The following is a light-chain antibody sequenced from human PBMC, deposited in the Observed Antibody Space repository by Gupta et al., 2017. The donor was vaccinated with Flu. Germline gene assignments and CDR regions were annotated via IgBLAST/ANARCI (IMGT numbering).Light chain of an antibody. V-gene: IGLV1-47*01. Sequence: QSVLTQPPSASGTPGQRVTISCSGSSSNIGNNYVYWYHHLPGAAPKLPIYANNQRPSGVPDRFSGSKSGTSASLAISGLRSEDEADYYCATWADSLSGWVFGGGTKLTVL. CDR2: ANN. CDR3: ATWADSLSGWV. CDR1: SSNIGNNY. J-gene: IGLJ3*02.